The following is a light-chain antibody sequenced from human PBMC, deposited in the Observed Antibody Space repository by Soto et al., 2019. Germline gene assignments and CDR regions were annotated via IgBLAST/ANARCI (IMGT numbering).Light chain of an antibody. CDR3: QQYGGSPRT. Sequence: EIVLTQSPGTLSLSPGERATLSCRASQSISSFYLAWYQQTPGQAPRLLIYDASSRAAGIPDRFSGGGPGTDFTLTISRLEPEDFGVYYCQQYGGSPRTFGQGTKVEIK. CDR2: DAS. J-gene: IGKJ1*01. V-gene: IGKV3-20*01. CDR1: QSISSFY.